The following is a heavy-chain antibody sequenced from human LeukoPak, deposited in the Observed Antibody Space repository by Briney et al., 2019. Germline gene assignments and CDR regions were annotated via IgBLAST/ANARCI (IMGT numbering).Heavy chain of an antibody. CDR1: GFTFSSYG. CDR3: AITEGSWNYYYMDV. CDR2: IRYDGSNK. V-gene: IGHV3-30*02. D-gene: IGHD6-13*01. Sequence: PGGSLRLSCAASGFTFSSYGMHWVRQAPGKGLEWVAFIRYDGSNKYYADSVKGRFTISRDNSKNTLYLQMNSLRAEDTAVYYCAITEGSWNYYYMDVWGKGTTVTVSS. J-gene: IGHJ6*03.